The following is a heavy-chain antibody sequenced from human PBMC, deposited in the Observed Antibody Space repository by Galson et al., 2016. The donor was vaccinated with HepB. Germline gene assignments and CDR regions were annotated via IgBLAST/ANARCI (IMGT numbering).Heavy chain of an antibody. CDR3: ARDRDRSLDY. Sequence: SVKVSCKASGGTFSTYGISWVRQAPGQGLEWMGRVIPILGVTTYAQKFQGRVTITADTSTRTAYMELRSLTSDDPAVYYCARDRDRSLDYWGQGTLVTVSS. V-gene: IGHV1-69*04. J-gene: IGHJ4*02. CDR2: VIPILGVT. CDR1: GGTFSTYG. D-gene: IGHD3-10*01.